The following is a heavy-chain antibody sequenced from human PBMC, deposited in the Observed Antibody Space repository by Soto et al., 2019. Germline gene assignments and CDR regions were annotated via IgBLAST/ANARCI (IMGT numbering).Heavy chain of an antibody. CDR3: ARASQWLAFDY. CDR1: GFTFSSYA. V-gene: IGHV3-30-3*01. CDR2: ISYDGSNK. D-gene: IGHD6-19*01. Sequence: QVQLVESGGGVVQPGRSLRLSCAASGFTFSSYAMHWVRQAPGKGLEWVAVISYDGSNKYYADSVKGRFTISRDNSKNTLYLQMNSLRAEDTAVYYCARASQWLAFDYWGQGTLVTVSS. J-gene: IGHJ4*02.